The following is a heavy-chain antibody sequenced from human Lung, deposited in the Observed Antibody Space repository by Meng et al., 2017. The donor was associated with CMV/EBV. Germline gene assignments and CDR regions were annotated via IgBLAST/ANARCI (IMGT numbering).Heavy chain of an antibody. D-gene: IGHD2-2*02. Sequence: SXXVSXKASGYTFTGYYMHWVRQAPGQGLEWMGWINPNSGGTNYAQKFQGRVTMTRDTSISTAYMELSRLRSDDTAVYYCARGSIVVVPAAINDMDVWGQGXTVTVSS. CDR1: GYTFTGYY. CDR3: ARGSIVVVPAAINDMDV. V-gene: IGHV1-2*02. J-gene: IGHJ6*02. CDR2: INPNSGGT.